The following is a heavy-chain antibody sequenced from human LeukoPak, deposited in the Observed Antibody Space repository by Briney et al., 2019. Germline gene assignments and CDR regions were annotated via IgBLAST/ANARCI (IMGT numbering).Heavy chain of an antibody. CDR1: GYSFTSYW. CDR3: ATTTDGGSNLNWFDP. CDR2: IYPGDSDT. D-gene: IGHD1-1*01. V-gene: IGHV5-51*01. J-gene: IGHJ5*02. Sequence: GESLKISCKGSGYSFTSYWIGWVRQMPGKGLEWMGIIYPGDSDTRYSPSFQGQVTISADKSISTAYLQWSSLKASDTAMYYCATTTDGGSNLNWFDPWGQGTLVTVSS.